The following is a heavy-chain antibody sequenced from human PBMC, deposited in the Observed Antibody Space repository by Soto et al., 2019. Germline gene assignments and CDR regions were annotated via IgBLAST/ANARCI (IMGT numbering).Heavy chain of an antibody. V-gene: IGHV3-48*01. Sequence: GGSLRISCTASGFTFSNFNINWVRQAPGKGLEWISYISSSASTIYYADSVKGRFTISRDNAKNSLYLQMNSLRVEDTAVYYCAAWGYYYDSSGYYDGWFDPWGQGTPVTVSS. CDR2: ISSSASTI. D-gene: IGHD3-22*01. CDR1: GFTFSNFN. CDR3: AAWGYYYDSSGYYDGWFDP. J-gene: IGHJ5*02.